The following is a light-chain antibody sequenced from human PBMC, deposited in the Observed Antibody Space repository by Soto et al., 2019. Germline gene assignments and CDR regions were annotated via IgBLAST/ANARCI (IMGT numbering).Light chain of an antibody. CDR2: DAS. J-gene: IGKJ4*01. CDR3: QQRSNWPPLT. CDR1: QSVSSY. Sequence: EIVLTQSPATLSLSPGERATLSCRASQSVSSYLAWYQQKPGQAPRLLIYDASSRATGIPARFSGSGSGTDFTLTISSLEPEDFAVYYCQQRSNWPPLTFGXG. V-gene: IGKV3-11*01.